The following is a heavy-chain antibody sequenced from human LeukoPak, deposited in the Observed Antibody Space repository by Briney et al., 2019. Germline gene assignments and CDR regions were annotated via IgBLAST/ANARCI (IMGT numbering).Heavy chain of an antibody. D-gene: IGHD2-8*01. Sequence: GGSLRLSCAASGFAFTSYAMNWVRQAPGKGLEWVANIKRDGSEKYYVDSVKGRFTISRDNAKNSLYLQMNSLRAEDTAMYYCARNGPREGWFDPWGQGTLVTVSS. J-gene: IGHJ5*02. CDR3: ARNGPREGWFDP. V-gene: IGHV3-7*05. CDR1: GFAFTSYA. CDR2: IKRDGSEK.